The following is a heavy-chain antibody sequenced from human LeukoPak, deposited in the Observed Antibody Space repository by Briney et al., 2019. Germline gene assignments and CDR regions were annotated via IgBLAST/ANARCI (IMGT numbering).Heavy chain of an antibody. CDR3: ARFQCSSTSCYGKYYFDY. CDR2: ISSSSSYI. Sequence: PGGSLRLSCPASGFTFSSYSMNWVRQAPGKGLEWVSSISSSSSYIYYADSVKGRFTISRDNAKNSLYLKMNSLRAEDTAVYYCARFQCSSTSCYGKYYFDYWGQGTLVTVSS. J-gene: IGHJ4*02. CDR1: GFTFSSYS. V-gene: IGHV3-21*01. D-gene: IGHD2-2*01.